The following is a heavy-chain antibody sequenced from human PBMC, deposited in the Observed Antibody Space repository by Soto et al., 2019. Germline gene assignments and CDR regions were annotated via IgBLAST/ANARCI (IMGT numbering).Heavy chain of an antibody. CDR3: ARANIAAAGTIFDP. Sequence: QVKLQESGPGLVKPSETLSLTCTVSGDSVSSGAYYWSWVRQPPGKGLEWIGYIYYNAITNYNPSLKSRVTILVDTSKSEISLTLNSVTAADTAVYYFARANIAAAGTIFDPWGQGVLVTVS. J-gene: IGHJ5*02. V-gene: IGHV4-61*08. CDR1: GDSVSSGAYY. CDR2: IYYNAIT. D-gene: IGHD6-13*01.